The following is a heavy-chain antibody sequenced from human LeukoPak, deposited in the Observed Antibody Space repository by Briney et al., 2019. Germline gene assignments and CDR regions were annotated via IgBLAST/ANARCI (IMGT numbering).Heavy chain of an antibody. J-gene: IGHJ4*02. CDR1: GGSISSSSYY. Sequence: SETLSLTCTVSGGSISSSSYYWGWIRQPPGKGLEWIGSIYYSGSTYYNPSLKSRVIISVDTSKNQFSLKLSSVTAADTAVYYCAASPLNDYWGQGTLVTVSS. V-gene: IGHV4-39*01. CDR3: AASPLNDY. CDR2: IYYSGST.